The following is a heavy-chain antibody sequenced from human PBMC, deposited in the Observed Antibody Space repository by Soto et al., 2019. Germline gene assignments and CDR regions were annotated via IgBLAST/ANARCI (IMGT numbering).Heavy chain of an antibody. V-gene: IGHV3-23*01. D-gene: IGHD5-12*01. J-gene: IGHJ4*02. CDR1: EFTFNIFD. Sequence: EVHLLESGGGWVQPGGSLRLSCAASEFTFNIFDMSWVRQAPGNGLEWVSMISDSGDRTYYAGSVRGRFTMSRDNSKNTVYLQMDSLRAEDTAIYYCVKGGWLDYWGQGTLVTGSS. CDR2: ISDSGDRT. CDR3: VKGGWLDY.